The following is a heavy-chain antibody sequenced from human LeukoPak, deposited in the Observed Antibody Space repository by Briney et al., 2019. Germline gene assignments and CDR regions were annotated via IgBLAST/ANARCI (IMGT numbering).Heavy chain of an antibody. V-gene: IGHV4-39*01. CDR2: IYYSGST. CDR3: ARTGIKGNYYGMDV. Sequence: PSETLSLTCTVSGGSISSSSYYWGWIRQPPGKGLEWIGSIYYSGSTYYNPSLKSRVTISVDTSKNQFSLKLSSVTAADTAVYCCARTGIKGNYYGMDVWGQGTTVTVSS. J-gene: IGHJ6*02. D-gene: IGHD1-14*01. CDR1: GGSISSSSYY.